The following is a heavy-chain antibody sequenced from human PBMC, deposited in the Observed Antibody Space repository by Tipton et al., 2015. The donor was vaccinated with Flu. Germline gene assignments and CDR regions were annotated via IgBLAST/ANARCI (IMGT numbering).Heavy chain of an antibody. J-gene: IGHJ4*02. Sequence: TLSLTCTVSDYSISSGYYWGWIRQPPGKGPEWIGCISHSGRTYYNPSLKSRVTISVDTAKNQFSQRLSSVTAADTAVYYCARSTYFYGSGSSDYWGQGTLVTVSS. CDR3: ARSTYFYGSGSSDY. CDR1: DYSISSGYY. D-gene: IGHD3-10*01. CDR2: ISHSGRT. V-gene: IGHV4-38-2*02.